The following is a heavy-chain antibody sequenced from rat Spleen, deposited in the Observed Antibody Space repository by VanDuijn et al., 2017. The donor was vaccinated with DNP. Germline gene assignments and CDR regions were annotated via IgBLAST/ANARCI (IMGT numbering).Heavy chain of an antibody. V-gene: IGHV5S13*01. Sequence: EVQLVESGGGLVQPGRSMKLSCAASGFTFSKYGMAWVRQAPTKGLEWVASIRTSGEYTHYLYPVKGRFTISRDNAKDIKYLQMDSLRPEDTATYYCATGVYGGYEDWFANWGQGTLVTVSS. CDR1: GFTFSKYG. D-gene: IGHD1-11*01. CDR3: ATGVYGGYEDWFAN. J-gene: IGHJ3*01. CDR2: IRTSGEYT.